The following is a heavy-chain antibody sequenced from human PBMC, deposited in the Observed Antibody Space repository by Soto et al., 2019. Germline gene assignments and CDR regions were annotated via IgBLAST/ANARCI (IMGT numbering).Heavy chain of an antibody. CDR1: GGSISSGGYY. J-gene: IGHJ5*02. CDR3: AREPGPYGSGSINWFDP. V-gene: IGHV4-31*03. D-gene: IGHD3-10*01. CDR2: IYYSGST. Sequence: SETLSLTCTVSGGSISSGGYYWSWIRQHPGKGLEWIGYIYYSGSTYYNPSLKSRVTISVDTSKNQFSLKLSSVTAADTAVYYCAREPGPYGSGSINWFDPWGQGTLVTVSS.